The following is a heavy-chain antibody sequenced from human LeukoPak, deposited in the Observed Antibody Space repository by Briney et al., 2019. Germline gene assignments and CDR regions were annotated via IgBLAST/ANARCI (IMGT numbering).Heavy chain of an antibody. Sequence: GGSLRLSCAASGTDWMHWVRQVPGKGLVWVSHIKYDGSATNYADSVKGRFTISRDNAKNTLYLQMNSLRAEDTAVYYCVSGSLQSGYNFDYWGQGALVTVSS. CDR1: GTDW. V-gene: IGHV3-74*01. CDR2: IKYDGSAT. J-gene: IGHJ4*02. D-gene: IGHD3-3*01. CDR3: VSGSLQSGYNFDY.